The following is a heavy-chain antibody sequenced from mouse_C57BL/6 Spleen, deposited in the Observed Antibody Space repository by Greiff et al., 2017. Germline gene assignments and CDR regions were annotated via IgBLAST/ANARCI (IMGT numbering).Heavy chain of an antibody. CDR3: ARHMSYYDSSYYVYAMEY. Sequence: VKLVESGPGLVAPSQSLSITCTVSGFSLTSYGVHWVRQPPGKGLEWLVVIWSDGSTTYNSALKSKLSISKDNSKSQVFLKMNSLQTDDTAMYYCARHMSYYDSSYYVYAMEYWGQGTSVTVSS. J-gene: IGHJ4*01. CDR1: GFSLTSYG. D-gene: IGHD1-1*01. CDR2: IWSDGST. V-gene: IGHV2-6-1*01.